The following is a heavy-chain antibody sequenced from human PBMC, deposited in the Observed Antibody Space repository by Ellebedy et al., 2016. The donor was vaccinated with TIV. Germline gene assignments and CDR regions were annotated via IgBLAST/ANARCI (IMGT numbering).Heavy chain of an antibody. CDR3: TTVYRYNYDSV. CDR2: SKSKTDGGAA. J-gene: IGHJ4*02. D-gene: IGHD5-18*01. V-gene: IGHV3-15*01. CDR1: GFTFSNAW. Sequence: GGSLRLSCAASGFTFSNAWMNWVRQAPGKGLEWVGRSKSKTDGGAADYAAPVKGRFTISRDDSKNTLYLHMNSLKTEDTAVYFCTTVYRYNYDSVWGQGTLVTVSS.